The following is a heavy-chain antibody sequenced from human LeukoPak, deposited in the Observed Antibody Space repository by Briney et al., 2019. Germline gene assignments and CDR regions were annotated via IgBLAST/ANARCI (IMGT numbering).Heavy chain of an antibody. CDR1: GGSISSSSYY. CDR3: ARGGGDWWSTRYYYYYMDV. J-gene: IGHJ6*03. D-gene: IGHD2-21*02. Sequence: SETLSLTCTVSGGSISSSSYYWGWIRQPPGKGLEWVGSIYYGGSTYYSPSLKSRVTISVDTSKNQFSLKLSSVTAADTAVYYCARGGGDWWSTRYYYYYMDVWGKGTTVTISS. CDR2: IYYGGST. V-gene: IGHV4-39*01.